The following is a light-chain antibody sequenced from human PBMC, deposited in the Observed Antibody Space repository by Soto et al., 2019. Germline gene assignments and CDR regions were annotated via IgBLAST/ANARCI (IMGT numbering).Light chain of an antibody. J-gene: IGKJ5*01. CDR3: QQYNNWPIT. CDR1: QSVYSN. V-gene: IGKV3-15*01. CDR2: GAS. Sequence: EVVMTQSPATLSVSIGKRATLSCRASQSVYSNLAWYQEKPGQAPRLLIYGASTRATGIAARFSGSGSGTEFTLTISSLQSEDFAVYYCQQYNNWPITFGQGTLLEIK.